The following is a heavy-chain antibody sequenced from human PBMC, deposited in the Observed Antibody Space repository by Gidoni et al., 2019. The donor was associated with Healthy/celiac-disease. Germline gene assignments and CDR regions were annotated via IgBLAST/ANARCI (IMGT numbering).Heavy chain of an antibody. CDR1: GFTFSSYA. CDR3: AARGYSYGPFDY. CDR2: IRGSGGGT. J-gene: IGHJ4*02. V-gene: IGHV3-23*01. Sequence: EVQLLESGGGLVQPGGSLRLSCAASGFTFSSYAISWVRQAPGKGLEWVSAIRGSGGGTYYADSVKGRFTISRDNSKNTLYLQMNSLRAEDTAVYYCAARGYSYGPFDYWGQGTLVTVSS. D-gene: IGHD5-18*01.